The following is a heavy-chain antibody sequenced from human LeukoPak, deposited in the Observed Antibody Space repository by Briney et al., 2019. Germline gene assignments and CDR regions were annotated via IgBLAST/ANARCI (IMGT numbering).Heavy chain of an antibody. CDR1: GYSFTSYG. V-gene: IGHV1-18*01. J-gene: IGHJ6*03. CDR3: ARDSAPFGVVIISDYMDV. Sequence: GESLKISCKGSGYSFTSYGISWVRQAPGQGLEWMGWISAYNGNTNYAQKLQGRVTMTTDTSTSTAYMELRSLRSDDTAVYYCARDSAPFGVVIISDYMDVWGKGTTVTVSS. CDR2: ISAYNGNT. D-gene: IGHD3-3*01.